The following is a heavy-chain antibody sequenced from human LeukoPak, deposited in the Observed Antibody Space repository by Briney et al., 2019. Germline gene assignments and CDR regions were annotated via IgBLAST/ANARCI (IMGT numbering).Heavy chain of an antibody. CDR2: IYYSGST. D-gene: IGHD3-22*01. CDR1: AGSISSYY. J-gene: IGHJ4*02. V-gene: IGHV4-59*01. CDR3: ARSYTYYSDSSGYYYMGYYFDY. Sequence: SETLSLTCTVTAGSISSYYWSWIRQPPGKGLEWIGYIYYSGSTNYNPSLKSRVTISVDTSKNQFSLKLSSVTAADTAVYYCARSYTYYSDSSGYYYMGYYFDYWGQGTLVTVSS.